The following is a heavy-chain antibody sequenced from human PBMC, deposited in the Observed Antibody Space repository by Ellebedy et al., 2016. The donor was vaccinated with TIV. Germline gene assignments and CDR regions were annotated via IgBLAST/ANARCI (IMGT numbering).Heavy chain of an antibody. CDR3: ARGRSGTSFPNSLDI. CDR2: INAGNGNT. V-gene: IGHV1-3*01. CDR1: GYTFTSYA. J-gene: IGHJ3*02. Sequence: ASVKVSCKASGYTFTSYAMHWVRQAPGQRLEWMGWINAGNGNTKSSQTFQGRVTITRDTSASTAYMELSSLRSEDTAVYYCARGRSGTSFPNSLDIWGQGTMVTVSS. D-gene: IGHD1-26*01.